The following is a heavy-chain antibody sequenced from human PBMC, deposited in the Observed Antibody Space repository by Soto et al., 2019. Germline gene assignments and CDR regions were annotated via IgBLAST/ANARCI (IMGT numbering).Heavy chain of an antibody. J-gene: IGHJ6*02. D-gene: IGHD3-3*01. V-gene: IGHV3-33*01. CDR2: IWYDGSNK. CDR3: ARDHDFWSGYYTHYYYYGMDV. Sequence: GGSLRLSCAASGFTFSSYGMHWVRQAPGRGLGWVAVIWYDGSNKYYADSVKGRFTISRDNSKNTLYLQMNSLRAEDTAVYYCARDHDFWSGYYTHYYYYGMDVWGQGTTVTVSS. CDR1: GFTFSSYG.